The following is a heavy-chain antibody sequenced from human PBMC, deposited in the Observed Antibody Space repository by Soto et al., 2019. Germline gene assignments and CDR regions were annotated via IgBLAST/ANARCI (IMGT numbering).Heavy chain of an antibody. V-gene: IGHV4-61*01. CDR3: AGGRGHVNDWFGR. Sequence: QVQLQESGPGLVKPSETLSLTCTVSGGSVSSPTYYWSWIRQPPGKGLEWIGYMYYSGSTNYNPSPKSRVTISLDTAKNQFSLKLSYVTAAGAAVYYFAGGRGHVNDWFGRWGQGTLVTVSS. D-gene: IGHD1-1*01. J-gene: IGHJ5*02. CDR2: MYYSGST. CDR1: GGSVSSPTYY.